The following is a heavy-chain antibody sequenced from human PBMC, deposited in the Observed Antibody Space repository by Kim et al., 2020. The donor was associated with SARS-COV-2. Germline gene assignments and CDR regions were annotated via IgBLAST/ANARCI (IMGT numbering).Heavy chain of an antibody. J-gene: IGHJ4*02. V-gene: IGHV1-3*01. D-gene: IGHD2-21*01. Sequence: ASVNVSCKASGYTFTNYRVYWVRQAPGQRFEWMGRITPGGDTKYSQKFQDRVTITSDTSASTTPSEVSSLGSEDTAIYYCAKGAETSIPGAFDYWGQG. CDR2: ITPGGDT. CDR3: AKGAETSIPGAFDY. CDR1: GYTFTNYR.